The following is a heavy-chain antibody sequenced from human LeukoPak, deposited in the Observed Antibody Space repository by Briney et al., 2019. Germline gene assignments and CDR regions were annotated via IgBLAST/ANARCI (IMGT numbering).Heavy chain of an antibody. V-gene: IGHV3-7*01. Sequence: GGSLRLSCAASGFTFSAYWMSWVRQAPGKGLEWVANIKKDGSEKYYVDSVKGRFTISRDNAKNSVYLQMNSLRAEDTAVYYCARWGNLPLDYWGQGSLVTVSS. CDR1: GFTFSAYW. CDR2: IKKDGSEK. J-gene: IGHJ4*02. D-gene: IGHD3-16*01. CDR3: ARWGNLPLDY.